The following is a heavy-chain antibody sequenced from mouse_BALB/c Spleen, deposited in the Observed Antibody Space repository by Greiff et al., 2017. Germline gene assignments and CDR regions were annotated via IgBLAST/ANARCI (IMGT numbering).Heavy chain of an antibody. V-gene: IGHV5-15*02. D-gene: IGHD2-3*01. J-gene: IGHJ1*01. CDR3: ARDQGDGYWYFDV. Sequence: DVKLVESGGGLVQPGGSRKLSCAASGFTFSDYGMAWVRQAPGKGPEWVAFISNLAYSIYYADTVTGRFTISRENAKNTLYLEMSSLRSEDTAMYYCARDQGDGYWYFDVWGAGTTVTVSS. CDR2: ISNLAYSI. CDR1: GFTFSDYG.